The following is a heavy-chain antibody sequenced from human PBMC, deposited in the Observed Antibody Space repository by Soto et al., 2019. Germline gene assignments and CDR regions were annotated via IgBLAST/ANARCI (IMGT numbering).Heavy chain of an antibody. J-gene: IGHJ6*02. CDR1: GGTFSSYT. CDR3: ARRDGYSQWAYYDGMDV. CDR2: IIPILGIA. V-gene: IGHV1-69*02. D-gene: IGHD4-4*01. Sequence: QVQLVQSGAEVKKPGSSVKVSCKASGGTFSSYTISWVRQAPGQGLEWMGRIIPILGIANYAQKFQGRVTITADKSTSTAYRELSRLRAEDTAVYYCARRDGYSQWAYYDGMDVWGQGTTVTVSS.